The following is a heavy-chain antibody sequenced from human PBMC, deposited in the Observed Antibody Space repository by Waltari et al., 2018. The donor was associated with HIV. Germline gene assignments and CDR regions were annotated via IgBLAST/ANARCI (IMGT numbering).Heavy chain of an antibody. D-gene: IGHD3-22*01. V-gene: IGHV3-15*05. CDR1: GFTFSTAW. Sequence: EVQLVESGGDLVKPGGCLRLSCAASGFTFSTAWMSWVRQAPGKGPEWVGRIKSKADGGTKDYAAPVKGRFTISRDDSKNTLYLQMNSLRFEDTAVYYCTTDEFYYGNSGYFDYWGQGTLVTVSS. CDR3: TTDEFYYGNSGYFDY. CDR2: IKSKADGGTK. J-gene: IGHJ4*02.